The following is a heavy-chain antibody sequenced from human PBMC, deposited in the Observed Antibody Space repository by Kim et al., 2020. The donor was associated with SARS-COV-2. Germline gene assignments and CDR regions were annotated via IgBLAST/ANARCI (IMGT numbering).Heavy chain of an antibody. D-gene: IGHD6-13*01. CDR3: TSTSVVGT. J-gene: IGHJ5*02. V-gene: IGHV1-3*01. CDR1: GNTFTTYK. Sequence: ASVKVSCKAPGNTFTTYKIHWVRQAPGQRLEWMGRINGGDGNTIYSQNFQGRVTITRDTFATTAYMELSSLRSEDTAVYYCTSTSVVGTWGQGTLVTVSS. CDR2: INGGDGNT.